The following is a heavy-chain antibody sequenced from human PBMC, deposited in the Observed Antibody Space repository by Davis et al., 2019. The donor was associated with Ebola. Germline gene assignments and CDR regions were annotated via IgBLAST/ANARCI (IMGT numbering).Heavy chain of an antibody. CDR2: INHSGST. Sequence: MPSETLSLTCAVYGGSFSGYYWSWIRQTPGKGLEWIGEINHSGSTNYNPSLKSRVTISVDTSKNQFSLKLTSVTAADTAVYYCARVYCSGGTCYSAYYYGMDVWGQGTTVTVSS. CDR3: ARVYCSGGTCYSAYYYGMDV. CDR1: GGSFSGYY. V-gene: IGHV4-34*01. J-gene: IGHJ6*02. D-gene: IGHD2-15*01.